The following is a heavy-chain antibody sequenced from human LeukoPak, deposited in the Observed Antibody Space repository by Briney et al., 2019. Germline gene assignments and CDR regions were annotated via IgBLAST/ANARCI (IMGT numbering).Heavy chain of an antibody. D-gene: IGHD4-11*01. CDR1: GFTFDDYG. J-gene: IGHJ5*02. Sequence: GGSLRLSCAASGFTFDDYGMSWVRQVPGKGLEWVSGINWNGGSTGYADSVKGRFTISRDNAKNSLYLQMNSLRAEDTALYYCARDTDSNYVRDWFDPWGQGTLVTVSS. CDR2: INWNGGST. CDR3: ARDTDSNYVRDWFDP. V-gene: IGHV3-20*04.